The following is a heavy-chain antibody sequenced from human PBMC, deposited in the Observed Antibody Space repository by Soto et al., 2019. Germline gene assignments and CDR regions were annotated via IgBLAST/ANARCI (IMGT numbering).Heavy chain of an antibody. CDR3: APGVFLWCGGSKTSDFDY. CDR1: GFTFTSSA. J-gene: IGHJ4*02. D-gene: IGHD3-10*01. Sequence: ASVKLSCKASGFTFTSSAVQWVRQARGQRLEWIGWIVVGSGNTNYAQKFQERVTITRDMSTSTAYMELGSLRSEDTAVYYCAPGVFLWCGGSKTSDFDYWGQGTLVPVSA. CDR2: IVVGSGNT. V-gene: IGHV1-58*01.